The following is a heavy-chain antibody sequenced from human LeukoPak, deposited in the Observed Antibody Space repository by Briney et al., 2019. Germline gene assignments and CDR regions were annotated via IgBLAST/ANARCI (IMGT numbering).Heavy chain of an antibody. CDR2: ISYDGSNK. D-gene: IGHD3-22*01. CDR1: GFTFSSYA. Sequence: GGSLRLSCAASGFTFSSYAMHWVRQAPGKGLEWVAVISYDGSNKYYADSVKGRFTISRDNSKNTLYLQMNSLRAEDTAVYYCAKDRGPYYDSSGYFDYWGQGTLVTVSS. CDR3: AKDRGPYYDSSGYFDY. J-gene: IGHJ4*02. V-gene: IGHV3-30*04.